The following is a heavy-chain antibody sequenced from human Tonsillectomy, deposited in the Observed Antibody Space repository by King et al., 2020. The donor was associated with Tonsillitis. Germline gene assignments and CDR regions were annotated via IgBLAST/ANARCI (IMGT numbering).Heavy chain of an antibody. D-gene: IGHD2-15*01. J-gene: IGHJ3*02. CDR1: GFTFSTYW. CDR2: IKKDGSET. Sequence: QLVQSGGGLVQPGGSLRLSCAASGFTFSTYWLTWVRQAPGKGLEWVANIKKDGSETYYVDSVKGRFTVSRDNAKNSLYLQMNSLRAEDTAVYYCARESSPALRGRWYDAFDIWGQGKMVTVSS. CDR3: ARESSPALRGRWYDAFDI. V-gene: IGHV3-7*01.